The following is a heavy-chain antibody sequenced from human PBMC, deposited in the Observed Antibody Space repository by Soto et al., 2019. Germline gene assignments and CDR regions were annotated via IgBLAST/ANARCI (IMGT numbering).Heavy chain of an antibody. CDR2: IYYSGST. CDR1: GGSFSGYY. D-gene: IGHD3-22*01. Sequence: PSETLSLTCAVYGGSFSGYYWSWIRQPPGKGLEWIGYIYYSGSTNYNPSLKSRVTISRDNSKNTLYLQMNSLRPDDTAVYYCAKDTYYHDSSGYYVFDYWGQGTLVTVSS. V-gene: IGHV4-59*01. CDR3: AKDTYYHDSSGYYVFDY. J-gene: IGHJ4*02.